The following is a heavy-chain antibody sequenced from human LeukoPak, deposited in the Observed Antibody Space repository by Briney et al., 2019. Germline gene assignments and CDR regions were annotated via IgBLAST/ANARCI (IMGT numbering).Heavy chain of an antibody. D-gene: IGHD3-10*01. V-gene: IGHV5-51*07. Sequence: GESLKISCKGFGYSFTSYWIGWVHQMPGKGLEWMGIIYPGDSDTRYSPSFQGQVTISADKSISTAYLQWSSLKASDTAMYYCARSGYYGSGSPSSDYWGQGTLVTVSS. CDR3: ARSGYYGSGSPSSDY. J-gene: IGHJ4*02. CDR2: IYPGDSDT. CDR1: GYSFTSYW.